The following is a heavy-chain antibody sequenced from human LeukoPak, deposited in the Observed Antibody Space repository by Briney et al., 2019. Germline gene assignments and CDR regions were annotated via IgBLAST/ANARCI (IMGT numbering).Heavy chain of an antibody. V-gene: IGHV5-51*01. CDR2: IYPGDSDT. CDR3: ARLVSGYDGDYEAVDY. CDR1: GYSFTSYW. Sequence: GESLKISCKGSGYSFTSYWIGWVRQMPGKGLEWMGIIYPGDSDTRYSPSFQGQVTISADKSISTAYLQWSSLKASDTAMYYCARLVSGYDGDYEAVDYWGQGTLVTVSS. D-gene: IGHD5-12*01. J-gene: IGHJ4*02.